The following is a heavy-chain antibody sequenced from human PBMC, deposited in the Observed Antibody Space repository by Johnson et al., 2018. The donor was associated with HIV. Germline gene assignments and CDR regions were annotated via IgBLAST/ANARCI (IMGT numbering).Heavy chain of an antibody. J-gene: IGHJ3*01. CDR3: ARYPIRDDAFDV. CDR1: GFTFSNYA. Sequence: QMLLVESGGGVVQPGRSLRLSCPASGFTFSNYAMHWVRQVPGKGLEYVSRITNNGGSTYYVDSVKGRFTISRDNAKNSLYLQMNSLRVEDTAVYYCARYPIRDDAFDVWGQGTMVTVSS. CDR2: ITNNGGST. V-gene: IGHV3-64*04. D-gene: IGHD5-12*01.